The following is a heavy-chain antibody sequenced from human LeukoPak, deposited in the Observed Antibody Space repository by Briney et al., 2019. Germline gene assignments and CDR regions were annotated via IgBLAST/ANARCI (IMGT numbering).Heavy chain of an antibody. CDR3: ANPHRGLVYDWFDP. CDR2: ISGSGGST. D-gene: IGHD5/OR15-5a*01. CDR1: GFTFSSYA. V-gene: IGHV3-23*01. Sequence: GGSLRLSCAASGFTFSSYAMSWVRQAPGKGLEWASAISGSGGSTYYADSVKGRFTISRDNSKNTLYLQMNSLRADDTAVYFCANPHRGLVYDWFDPWGQGTLLTVSS. J-gene: IGHJ5*02.